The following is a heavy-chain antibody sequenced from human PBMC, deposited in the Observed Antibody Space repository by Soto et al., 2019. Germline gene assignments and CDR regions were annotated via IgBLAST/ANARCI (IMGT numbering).Heavy chain of an antibody. D-gene: IGHD1-26*01. CDR2: ISGSGGST. V-gene: IGHV3-23*01. CDR1: GFTFSSYA. CDR3: AKDNEWELLYYFDY. J-gene: IGHJ4*02. Sequence: GESLKISCAASGFTFSSYAMSWVRQAPGKGLEWVSAISGSGGSTYYADSVKGRFTISRDNSKNTLYLQMNSLRAEDTAVYYCAKDNEWELLYYFDYWGQGTLVTVSS.